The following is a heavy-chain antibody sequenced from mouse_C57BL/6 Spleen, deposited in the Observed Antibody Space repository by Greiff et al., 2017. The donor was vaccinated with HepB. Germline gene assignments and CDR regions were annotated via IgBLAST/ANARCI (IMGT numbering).Heavy chain of an antibody. CDR2: ISSGSSTI. V-gene: IGHV5-17*01. CDR3: ARDWYYFDY. J-gene: IGHJ2*01. D-gene: IGHD4-1*01. Sequence: EVQGVESGGGLVKPGGSLKLSCAASGFTFSDYGMHWVRQAPEKGLEWVASISSGSSTIYYADTVKGRFTISRDNAKNTLFLQMTSLRSEDTAMYYCARDWYYFDYWGQGTTLTVSS. CDR1: GFTFSDYG.